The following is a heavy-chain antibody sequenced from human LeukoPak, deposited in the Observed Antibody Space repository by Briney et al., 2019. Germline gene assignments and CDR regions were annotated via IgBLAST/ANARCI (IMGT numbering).Heavy chain of an antibody. CDR2: IYSGGST. V-gene: IGHV3-53*04. CDR1: GFTVSSNY. CDR3: ARHYDILTGPRPYGMDV. D-gene: IGHD3-9*01. Sequence: GGSLRLSCAASGFTVSSNYMSWVRQAPGKGLEWVSVIYSGGSTYYADSVKGRFTISRHNSKNTLYLQMNSLRAEDTTVYYCARHYDILTGPRPYGMDVWGQGTTVTVSS. J-gene: IGHJ6*02.